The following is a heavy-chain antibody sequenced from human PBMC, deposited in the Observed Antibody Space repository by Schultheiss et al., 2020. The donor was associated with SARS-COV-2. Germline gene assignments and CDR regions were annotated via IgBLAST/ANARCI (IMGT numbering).Heavy chain of an antibody. Sequence: GGSLRLSCAASGFTFSSYSMNWVRQAPGKGLEWVSSISSSSSYRYYADSVKGRFTISRDNAKNSLYLQMNSLRAEDTAVYYCARDKGYCSGGSCANWFDPWGQGTLVTVSS. CDR3: ARDKGYCSGGSCANWFDP. V-gene: IGHV3-21*01. CDR2: ISSSSSYR. J-gene: IGHJ5*02. D-gene: IGHD2-15*01. CDR1: GFTFSSYS.